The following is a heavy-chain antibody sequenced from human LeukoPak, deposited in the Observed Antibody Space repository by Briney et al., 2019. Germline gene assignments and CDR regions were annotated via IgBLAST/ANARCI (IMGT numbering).Heavy chain of an antibody. J-gene: IGHJ4*02. D-gene: IGHD6-13*01. CDR3: ARLGLAAAGNRYFDY. CDR1: GGSISSYY. CDR2: IYTSGST. V-gene: IGHV4-4*07. Sequence: SETLSLTCTVSGGSISSYYWSWIRQPAGKGLEWIGRIYTSGSTNYNPSLKSRVTISVDTSKNQFSLKLSSVTAADTAVYYCARLGLAAAGNRYFDYWGQGTLVTVSS.